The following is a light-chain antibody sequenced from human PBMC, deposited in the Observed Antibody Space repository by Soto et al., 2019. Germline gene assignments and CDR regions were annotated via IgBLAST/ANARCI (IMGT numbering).Light chain of an antibody. CDR3: SSYAGSNIPVV. CDR2: EVS. Sequence: QSALTQPPSASGSPGQSVTISCTGTSSDVGGYNCVSWYQQHPGKAPKLMIYEVSKRPSGVPDRFAGSKSGNTASLTVSGLQAEYEADYYCSSYAGSNIPVVFGGGTQLTVL. CDR1: SSDVGGYNC. J-gene: IGLJ2*01. V-gene: IGLV2-8*01.